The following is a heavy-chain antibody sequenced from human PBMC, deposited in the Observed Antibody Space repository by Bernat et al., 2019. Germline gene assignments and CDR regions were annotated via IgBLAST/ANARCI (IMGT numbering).Heavy chain of an antibody. CDR1: GFTFSSYG. D-gene: IGHD2-15*01. CDR3: ARDGPRYCSGGSCYPYY. V-gene: IGHV3-33*01. CDR2: IWYDGSNK. Sequence: QVQLVESGGGVVQPGRSLRLSCAASGFTFSSYGMHWVRQAPGKGLEWVAVIWYDGSNKYYADSVKGRFTISRDNSKNTLYLQMNSQRAEDTAVYYCARDGPRYCSGGSCYPYYWGQGTLVTVSS. J-gene: IGHJ4*02.